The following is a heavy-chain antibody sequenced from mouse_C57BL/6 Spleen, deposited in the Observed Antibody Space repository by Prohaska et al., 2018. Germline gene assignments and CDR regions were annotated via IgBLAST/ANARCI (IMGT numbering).Heavy chain of an antibody. CDR3: AREDRYYGSSYFDY. J-gene: IGHJ2*01. CDR2: IDPSDNYT. CDR1: GYTFTSYW. D-gene: IGHD1-1*01. V-gene: IGHV1-69*01. Sequence: QVQLQQPGAELVMPGASVKLSCKASGYTFTSYWMHWVKQRPGQGIEWIGEIDPSDNYTNYNHENNGKAYVTVDKCCSTAYREVSSLTSEESAVYYCAREDRYYGSSYFDYWGQGTTLTVSS.